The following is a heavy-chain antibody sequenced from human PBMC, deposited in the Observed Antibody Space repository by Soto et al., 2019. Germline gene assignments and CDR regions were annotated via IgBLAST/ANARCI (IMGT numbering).Heavy chain of an antibody. V-gene: IGHV4-34*01. CDR2: INHSGST. J-gene: IGHJ6*02. Sequence: SETLSLTCAVYGGSFSGYYWSWIRQPPGKGLEWIGEINHSGSTNYNPSLKSRVTISVDTSKNQFSLKLSSVTAADTAVYYCARKTYYYGSGSYWRGQYHYGMDVWGQGTTVTRLL. CDR3: ARKTYYYGSGSYWRGQYHYGMDV. D-gene: IGHD3-10*01. CDR1: GGSFSGYY.